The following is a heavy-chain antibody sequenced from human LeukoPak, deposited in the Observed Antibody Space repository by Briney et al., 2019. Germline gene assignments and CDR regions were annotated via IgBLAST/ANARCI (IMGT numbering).Heavy chain of an antibody. Sequence: GGSLRLSCAASGFTLSAYWMHWVRQAPGKGLMWVSRIEGDGNRITYADSVKGRFTISRDNAKNTLYLQMNSLRAEDTAVYYCAKVGASNYWAHFDYWGQGTLVTVSS. CDR1: GFTLSAYW. CDR2: IEGDGNRI. CDR3: AKVGASNYWAHFDY. D-gene: IGHD1-7*01. V-gene: IGHV3-74*01. J-gene: IGHJ4*02.